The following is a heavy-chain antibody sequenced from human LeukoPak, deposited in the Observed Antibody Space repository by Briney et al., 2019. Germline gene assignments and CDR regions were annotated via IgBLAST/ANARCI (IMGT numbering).Heavy chain of an antibody. V-gene: IGHV4-4*07. D-gene: IGHD3-16*02. CDR3: ARMESRYDYVWWSYSYNFAF. CDR1: GGSISNYY. J-gene: IGHJ4*02. Sequence: PETPSLTCTVSGGSISNYYWTWIWQPAGKGLEWVGRIYTTGSTNYNPSLKSRVTISVDTSKNQFSLKLSSVTAADTAVYYCARMESRYDYVWWSYSYNFAFWGRGTLVTVSS. CDR2: IYTTGST.